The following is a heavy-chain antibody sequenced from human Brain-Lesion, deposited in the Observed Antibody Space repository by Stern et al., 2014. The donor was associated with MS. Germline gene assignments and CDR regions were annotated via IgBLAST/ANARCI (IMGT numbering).Heavy chain of an antibody. Sequence: VQLVESGGGVVQPGRPLRLSCVASGFTFSSCAMHWVRQAPGKGLEWVAGVSYDGSNKYYADSVKGRFTISRDNSQNTLYMQMSSLRPEDTAVYYCAKDRQYLTYFFDHWGQGSLVTVSS. CDR3: AKDRQYLTYFFDH. V-gene: IGHV3-30*18. CDR2: VSYDGSNK. J-gene: IGHJ5*02. CDR1: GFTFSSCA. D-gene: IGHD2/OR15-2a*01.